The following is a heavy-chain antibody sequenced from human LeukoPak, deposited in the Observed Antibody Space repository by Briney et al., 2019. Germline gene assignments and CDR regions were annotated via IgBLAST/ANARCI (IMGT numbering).Heavy chain of an antibody. V-gene: IGHV3-23*01. Sequence: GGSLRLSCAASGFTFDDYGMSWVRQAPGKGLEWVSGISGSGGSTYYADSVKGRFTISRDNSKNTLHLQMNSLRAEDTAVYYCAKVKVGAANGWFDPWGQGTLVTVSS. CDR2: ISGSGGST. CDR1: GFTFDDYG. D-gene: IGHD2-15*01. J-gene: IGHJ5*02. CDR3: AKVKVGAANGWFDP.